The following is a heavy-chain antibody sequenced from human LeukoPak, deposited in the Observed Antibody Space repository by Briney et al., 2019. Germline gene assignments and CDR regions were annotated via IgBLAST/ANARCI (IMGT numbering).Heavy chain of an antibody. CDR1: GFTFSSYW. CDR2: IKQDGSEK. Sequence: GGSLRLSCAASGFTFSSYWMSWVRQAPGKGLEWVANIKQDGSEKYYVDSVKGRFTISRDNAKNSLYLQMNSLRAEDTAVYYCARIYYDSSGQPDYWGQGTLVTVSS. D-gene: IGHD3-22*01. V-gene: IGHV3-7*01. J-gene: IGHJ4*02. CDR3: ARIYYDSSGQPDY.